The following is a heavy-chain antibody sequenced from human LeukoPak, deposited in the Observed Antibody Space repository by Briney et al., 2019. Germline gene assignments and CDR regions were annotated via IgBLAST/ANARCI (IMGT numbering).Heavy chain of an antibody. D-gene: IGHD4-17*01. V-gene: IGHV3-23*01. CDR3: AKVAPLGDGDFWYFDL. J-gene: IGHJ2*01. Sequence: GGSLRLSCTASGLIFSSYGMSWVRQAPGKGPEWVSAISASGGRTNYAGSVKGRFTISRDNSKNTLYLQMNSLRADDTAVYYCAKVAPLGDGDFWYFDLWGRGTLVTVSS. CDR2: ISASGGRT. CDR1: GLIFSSYG.